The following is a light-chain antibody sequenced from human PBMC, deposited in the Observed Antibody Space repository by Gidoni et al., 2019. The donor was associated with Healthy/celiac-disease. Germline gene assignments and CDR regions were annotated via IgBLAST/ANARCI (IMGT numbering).Light chain of an antibody. CDR3: QAWDSSTVV. V-gene: IGLV3-1*01. CDR2: QDS. Sequence: SYELTQPPSVSVSPGQPASITYSGDKSGDKYACWYQQKPGQSPVLVIYQDSKRPSGIPERFSGSNSGNTATLTISGTQAMDEADYYCQAWDSSTVVFGGGTKLTVL. CDR1: KSGDKY. J-gene: IGLJ2*01.